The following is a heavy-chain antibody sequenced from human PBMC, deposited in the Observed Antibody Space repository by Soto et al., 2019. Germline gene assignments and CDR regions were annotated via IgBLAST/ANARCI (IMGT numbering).Heavy chain of an antibody. Sequence: SETLSLTCAVYGGSFSGYYWSWIRQPPGKGLEWIGEINHSGSTNYNPSLKSRVTISVDTSKNQFSLELSSVTAADTAVYYCARGRYGEFDYWGQGTLVTVS. J-gene: IGHJ4*02. CDR2: INHSGST. D-gene: IGHD4-17*01. V-gene: IGHV4-34*01. CDR3: ARGRYGEFDY. CDR1: GGSFSGYY.